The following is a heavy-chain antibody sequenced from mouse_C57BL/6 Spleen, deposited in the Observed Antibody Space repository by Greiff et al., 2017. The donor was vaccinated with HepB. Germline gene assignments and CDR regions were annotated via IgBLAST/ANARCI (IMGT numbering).Heavy chain of an antibody. CDR3: ARNWRDYDEGAWFAY. J-gene: IGHJ3*01. Sequence: QVQLQQSGPGLVQPSQSLSITCTVSGFSLTSYGVHWVRQSPGKGLEWLGVIWSGGSTDYNAAFISRLSISKDNSKSQVFFKMNSLQADDTAIYYCARNWRDYDEGAWFAYWGQGTLVTVSA. CDR1: GFSLTSYG. CDR2: IWSGGST. D-gene: IGHD2-4*01. V-gene: IGHV2-2*01.